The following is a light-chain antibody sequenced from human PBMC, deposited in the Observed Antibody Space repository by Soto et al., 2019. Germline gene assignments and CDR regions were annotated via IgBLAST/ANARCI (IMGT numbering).Light chain of an antibody. CDR1: SSNIGAGYD. CDR3: QSYDSSLSGSRV. V-gene: IGLV1-40*01. CDR2: GNS. J-gene: IGLJ2*01. Sequence: QSVLTQPASVSGAPGQTVTISCTGSSSNIGAGYDVHWYQQLPGTAPKLLIYGNSNRPSGVPDRFSSSKSGTSASLAITGLQAEDEADYYCQSYDSSLSGSRVFGGGTKVTVL.